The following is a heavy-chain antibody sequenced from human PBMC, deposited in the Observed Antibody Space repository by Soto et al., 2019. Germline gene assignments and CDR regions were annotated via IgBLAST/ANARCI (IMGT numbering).Heavy chain of an antibody. Sequence: GGSLRLSCTASGFTFGDYAMSWFRQAPGKGLEWVGFIRSKAYGGTTEYAASVKGRFTISRDDSKSIAHLQMNSLKTEDTAVYYCTRDASPRCGGSCYYFDYWGQGTLVTVSS. CDR2: IRSKAYGGTT. V-gene: IGHV3-49*03. D-gene: IGHD2-15*01. CDR3: TRDASPRCGGSCYYFDY. J-gene: IGHJ4*02. CDR1: GFTFGDYA.